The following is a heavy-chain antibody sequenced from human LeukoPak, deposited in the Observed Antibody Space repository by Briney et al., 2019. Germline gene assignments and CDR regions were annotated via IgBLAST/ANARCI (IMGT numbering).Heavy chain of an antibody. CDR3: ARHTEVVVVTANGFDY. J-gene: IGHJ4*02. CDR2: IYPGDSDT. D-gene: IGHD2-21*02. V-gene: IGHV5-51*01. CDR1: GYSFTSYW. Sequence: GESLKISCKGSGYSFTSYWIGWVRQMPGKGLEWMGIIYPGDSDTRYSPSFQGQVTISADKSISTAYLQWSSLKASDTAMYYCARHTEVVVVTANGFDYWGQGTLVTVSS.